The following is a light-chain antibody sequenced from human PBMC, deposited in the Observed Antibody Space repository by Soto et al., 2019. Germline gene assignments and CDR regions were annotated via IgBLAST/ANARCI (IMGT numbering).Light chain of an antibody. CDR2: GAS. CDR3: QQYGTSPFN. Sequence: EIVLTQSPGTLSLSPGERATLSCGVSQIVNSAYLDWYQHKPGQAPRLLIHGASNRATGIPDRFSGCGSGTDFTLTISRLEPEDFAVYYCQQYGTSPFNFGQGSKLEIK. V-gene: IGKV3-20*01. J-gene: IGKJ2*01. CDR1: QIVNSAY.